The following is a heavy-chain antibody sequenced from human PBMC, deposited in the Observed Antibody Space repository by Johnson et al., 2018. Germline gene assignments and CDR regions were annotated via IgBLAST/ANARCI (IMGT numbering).Heavy chain of an antibody. D-gene: IGHD5/OR15-5a*01. J-gene: IGHJ6*02. CDR3: ARIDNHGLYVRDV. CDR2: IKQDGSEK. V-gene: IGHV3-7*01. CDR1: GFTFSSYG. Sequence: VQLVESGGGVVQPGRSLRLSCAASGFTFSSYGMHWVRQAPGKGLEWVANIKQDGSEKYYVDSVKGRFTISRDNAKKSLYLQLSSLRAEDTAVYYCARIDNHGLYVRDVWGQGTTVTVSS.